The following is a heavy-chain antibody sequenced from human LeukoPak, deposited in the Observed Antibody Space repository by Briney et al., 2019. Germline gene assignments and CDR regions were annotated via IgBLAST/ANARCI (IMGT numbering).Heavy chain of an antibody. V-gene: IGHV6-1*01. Sequence: SQTLSLTCAISGDSVSSNSAAWNWIRQSPSRGLEWLGRTYYRSKWYNDYAVSVKSRITINPDTSKNQFSLQLNSVTPEDTAVYYCARGSGRIAVAGTLGGYSDYWGQGTLVTVSS. CDR1: GDSVSSNSAA. CDR2: TYYRSKWYN. D-gene: IGHD6-19*01. J-gene: IGHJ4*02. CDR3: ARGSGRIAVAGTLGGYSDY.